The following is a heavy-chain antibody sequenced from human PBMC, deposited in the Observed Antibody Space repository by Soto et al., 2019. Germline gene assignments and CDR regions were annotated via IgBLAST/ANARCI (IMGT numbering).Heavy chain of an antibody. CDR2: INAGNGNT. CDR1: GYTFSSYY. Sequence: ASVKVSCKASGYTFSSYYIHWVRQAPGQRLEWMGWINAGNGNTKYSQKFQGRVTITRDTSASTAYMELSSLRSEDTAVYYCASELMGELYSLGMNVGAQGTTVTVS. D-gene: IGHD3-16*01. CDR3: ASELMGELYSLGMNV. J-gene: IGHJ6*02. V-gene: IGHV1-3*01.